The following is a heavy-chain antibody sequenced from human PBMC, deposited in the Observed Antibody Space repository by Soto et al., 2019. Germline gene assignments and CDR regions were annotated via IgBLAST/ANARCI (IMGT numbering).Heavy chain of an antibody. Sequence: QVQLQESGPGLVKPSQTLSLTCTVSGGSISSGGYYWSWIRQHPGKGLEWIGYIYYSGSTYYNPSLKSRLTISVDTSKNQFSLKLSSVTAADTAVYYCARDRDGYNFADYWGQGTLVTVSS. CDR1: GGSISSGGYY. CDR2: IYYSGST. D-gene: IGHD5-12*01. J-gene: IGHJ4*02. CDR3: ARDRDGYNFADY. V-gene: IGHV4-31*03.